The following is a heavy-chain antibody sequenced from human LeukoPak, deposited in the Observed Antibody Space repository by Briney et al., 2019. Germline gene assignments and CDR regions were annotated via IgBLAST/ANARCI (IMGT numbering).Heavy chain of an antibody. Sequence: GASVKVSCKASGYTFTSYYMHWVRQAPGQGLEWMGIINPSGGSTSYAQKFQERVTITRDMSTSTAYMELSSLRSEDTAVYYCAAAVLYYGSGSYAGWGQGTLVTVSS. CDR3: AAAVLYYGSGSYAG. CDR2: INPSGGST. CDR1: GYTFTSYY. D-gene: IGHD3-10*01. J-gene: IGHJ4*02. V-gene: IGHV1-46*01.